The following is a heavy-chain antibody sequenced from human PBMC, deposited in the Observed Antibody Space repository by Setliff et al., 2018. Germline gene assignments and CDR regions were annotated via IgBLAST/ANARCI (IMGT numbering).Heavy chain of an antibody. J-gene: IGHJ5*02. CDR3: VRSYYNFWSGYYRVNWFDP. CDR2: IYTSGST. D-gene: IGHD3-3*01. V-gene: IGHV4-4*07. Sequence: PSETLSLTCTVSGGSISSYYWSWIRQPAGKGLEWIGRIYTSGSTNYNPSLKSRVTMSVDTSKNQFSLKLSSVTAADTAVYYCVRSYYNFWSGYYRVNWFDPWGQGTLVTVSS. CDR1: GGSISSYY.